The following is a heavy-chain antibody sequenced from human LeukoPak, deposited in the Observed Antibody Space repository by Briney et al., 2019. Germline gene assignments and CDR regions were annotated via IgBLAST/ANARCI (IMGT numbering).Heavy chain of an antibody. V-gene: IGHV3-30-3*01. CDR3: ARGLVLVPIYNWFDP. D-gene: IGHD6-13*01. J-gene: IGHJ5*02. CDR2: ISYDGSNK. Sequence: GGSLRLSCAASGFTFSSYAMHWVRQAPGKGLEWVAVISYDGSNKYYADSVKGRFTISRDNSKNTLYLQMNSLRAEDTAVYYCARGLVLVPIYNWFDPWGQGTLVTVSS. CDR1: GFTFSSYA.